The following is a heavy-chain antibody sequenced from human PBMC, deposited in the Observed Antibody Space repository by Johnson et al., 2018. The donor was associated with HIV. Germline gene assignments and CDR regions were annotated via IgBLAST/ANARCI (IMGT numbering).Heavy chain of an antibody. D-gene: IGHD3-10*01. CDR3: AKSPFTMVRGLAGDAFDI. CDR1: GFTFSSYW. V-gene: IGHV3-7*01. Sequence: VQLVESGGGLVQPGGSLRLSCATSGFTFSSYWMNWVRQAPGKGLEWVANIKQDGSEKYYVDSVKGRFTISRDNTKNSLYLQMNTLRAEDTAVYYCAKSPFTMVRGLAGDAFDIWGQGTMVTVSS. CDR2: IKQDGSEK. J-gene: IGHJ3*02.